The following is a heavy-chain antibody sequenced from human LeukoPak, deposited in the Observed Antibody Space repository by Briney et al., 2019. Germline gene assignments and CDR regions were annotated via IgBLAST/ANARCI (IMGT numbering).Heavy chain of an antibody. D-gene: IGHD3-10*01. CDR3: ARGGSGSGSLDF. CDR1: GYTFTSYD. V-gene: IGHV1-8*03. CDR2: MNPNSGST. J-gene: IGHJ4*02. Sequence: ASVKVSCKASGYTFTSYDINWVRQATGQGLEWMGWMNPNSGSTGYAQKFQDRVTITRNTSINTAYMELSSLRSDDTAVYYCARGGSGSGSLDFWGQGTLVTVSS.